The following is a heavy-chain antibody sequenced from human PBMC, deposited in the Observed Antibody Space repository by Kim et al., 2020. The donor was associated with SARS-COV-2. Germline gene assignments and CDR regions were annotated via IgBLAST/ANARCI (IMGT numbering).Heavy chain of an antibody. V-gene: IGHV4-59*13. D-gene: IGHD3-22*01. CDR3: ARGAKYYYDSSGYRVVRRDFDY. Sequence: SETLSLTCTVSGGSISSYYWSWIRQPPGKGLEWIGYIYYSGSTNYNPSLKSRVTISVDTSKNQFSLKLSSVTAADTAVYYCARGAKYYYDSSGYRVVRRDFDYWGQGTLVTVSS. CDR2: IYYSGST. CDR1: GGSISSYY. J-gene: IGHJ4*02.